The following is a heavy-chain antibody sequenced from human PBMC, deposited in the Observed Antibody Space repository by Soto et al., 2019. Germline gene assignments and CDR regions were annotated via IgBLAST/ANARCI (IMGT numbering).Heavy chain of an antibody. CDR1: GVTVSSDAYY. Sequence: SETLSLTCTVSGVTVSSDAYYWSWIRQHPGKGLEWIGNIYHTGSTYYSPSLKSRVAISLDTSKNQFSLTLTSVTAADTAVYYCARYRFSGNKWSKFDYWGQGTLVTAPQ. V-gene: IGHV4-31*03. CDR3: ARYRFSGNKWSKFDY. D-gene: IGHD3-16*02. J-gene: IGHJ4*02. CDR2: IYHTGST.